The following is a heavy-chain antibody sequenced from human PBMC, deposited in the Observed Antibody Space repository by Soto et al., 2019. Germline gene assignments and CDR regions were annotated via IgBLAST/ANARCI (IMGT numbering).Heavy chain of an antibody. J-gene: IGHJ4*02. CDR1: GGSISSYY. V-gene: IGHV4-59*08. CDR2: IYYSAST. D-gene: IGHD1-20*01. CDR3: ARWVEVSLDYFDS. Sequence: SETLSLTCTVSGGSISSYYWSWIRQPPGKGLEWIGYIYYSASTNYSPSLKSRVTISVDTSKNQFSLNLSSVTAADTAVYYCARWVEVSLDYFDSWGQGTLVTVAS.